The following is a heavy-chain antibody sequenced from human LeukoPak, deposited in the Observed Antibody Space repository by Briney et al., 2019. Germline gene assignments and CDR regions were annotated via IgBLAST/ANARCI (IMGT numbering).Heavy chain of an antibody. J-gene: IGHJ2*01. V-gene: IGHV3-74*01. Sequence: PGGSLRLSCAASGFTFSTYWMYWVRQAPGKGLLWVSRINTEGRTTHYAASVKGRFVISRDNAKNTLYLQMNSLRTEDTAVYYCARDPGSNSHDWYFDLWGRGTLVTVSS. CDR3: ARDPGSNSHDWYFDL. CDR1: GFTFSTYW. CDR2: INTEGRTT. D-gene: IGHD1-26*01.